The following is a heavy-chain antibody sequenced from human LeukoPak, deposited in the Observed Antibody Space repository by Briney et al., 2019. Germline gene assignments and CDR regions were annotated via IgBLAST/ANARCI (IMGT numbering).Heavy chain of an antibody. CDR1: GDSISSGGYS. CDR3: ARVVAAAGNTWFDP. Sequence: TLSLTCVVSGDSISSGGYSWSWIRQTPGKGLGWIAYIHYSGSAYNNPSLKSRLSISIATSKNQFSLQLNSVSAAATAAYYCARVVAAAGNTWFDPWGQGTLVTVSS. V-gene: IGHV4-30-4*07. D-gene: IGHD6-13*01. J-gene: IGHJ5*02. CDR2: IHYSGSA.